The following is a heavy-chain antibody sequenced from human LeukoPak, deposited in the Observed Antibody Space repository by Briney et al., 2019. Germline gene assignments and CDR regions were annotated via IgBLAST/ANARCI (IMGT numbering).Heavy chain of an antibody. J-gene: IGHJ6*02. CDR3: ARDTYNYGPRGYYHGMDV. V-gene: IGHV4-59*12. CDR1: GGSISSYY. CDR2: IYYSGST. D-gene: IGHD3-16*01. Sequence: SETLSLTCTVSGGSISSYYWSWIRQPPGKGLEWIGYIYYSGSTNYNPSLKSRVTMSVDATMNQFSLKLSSVTAADTAVYYCARDTYNYGPRGYYHGMDVWGQGTTVIVSS.